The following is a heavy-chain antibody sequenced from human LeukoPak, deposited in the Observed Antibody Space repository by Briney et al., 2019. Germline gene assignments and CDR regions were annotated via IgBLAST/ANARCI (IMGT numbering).Heavy chain of an antibody. CDR2: ISPSDGST. V-gene: IGHV1-46*01. Sequence: ASVKVSCKASGYTFTSYFIHWVRQAPGQGLEWMGIISPSDGSTSYAQRFQGGVTMTRDTSTNTVYMELSSLRSADTAVYYCARDHSVDIYYYYGMDVWGQGTTVTISS. CDR3: ARDHSVDIYYYYGMDV. CDR1: GYTFTSYF. J-gene: IGHJ6*02. D-gene: IGHD2-15*01.